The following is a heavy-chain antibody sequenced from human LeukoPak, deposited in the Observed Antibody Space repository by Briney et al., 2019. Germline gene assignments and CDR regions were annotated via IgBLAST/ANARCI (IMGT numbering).Heavy chain of an antibody. D-gene: IGHD4-23*01. J-gene: IGHJ4*02. V-gene: IGHV4-39*07. Sequence: SETLSLTCYVSGDSINNDNYHWGWVRQSPGAGLEWLGSVYHNGHTIYTPSLKSRVTISVDTSKNQFSLKLSSVTAADTAVYYCARGSRTVVTPHKRSEDDYWGQGTLVTVSS. CDR1: GDSINNDNYH. CDR2: VYHNGHT. CDR3: ARGSRTVVTPHKRSEDDY.